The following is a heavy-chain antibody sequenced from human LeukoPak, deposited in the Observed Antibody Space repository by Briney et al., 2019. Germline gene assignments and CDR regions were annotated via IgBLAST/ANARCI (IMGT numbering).Heavy chain of an antibody. V-gene: IGHV1-2*02. CDR2: VNPNSGGT. CDR3: ARDYLWGPPGY. CDR1: GYTSTGYY. D-gene: IGHD3-16*01. Sequence: ASVKVSCKASGYTSTGYYMHWVRQAPGQGLEWMGWVNPNSGGTNYAQKFQGRVTMTRDTSISTAYMELSRLRSDDTAVYYCARDYLWGPPGYWGQGTLVTVSS. J-gene: IGHJ4*02.